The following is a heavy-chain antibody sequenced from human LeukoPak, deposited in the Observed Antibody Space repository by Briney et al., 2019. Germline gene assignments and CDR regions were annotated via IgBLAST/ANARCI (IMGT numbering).Heavy chain of an antibody. Sequence: PGGSLRLSCAASGFTFSSYAMSWVRQAPGKGLEWVSAISGSGGSTYYADSVKGRFTISRDNSKNTLYLQMNSLRAEDTAAYYCAKAIYSSSRMDVWGQGTTVTVSS. CDR3: AKAIYSSSRMDV. CDR2: ISGSGGST. J-gene: IGHJ6*02. CDR1: GFTFSSYA. V-gene: IGHV3-23*01. D-gene: IGHD6-13*01.